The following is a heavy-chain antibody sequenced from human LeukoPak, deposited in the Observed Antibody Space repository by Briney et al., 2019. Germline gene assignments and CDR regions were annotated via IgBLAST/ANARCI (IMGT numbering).Heavy chain of an antibody. Sequence: PSETLSLTCTVSGGSISSYYWSWIRQPPGKGLEWIGYIYYSGSTNYNPSLKSRVTISVDTSKNQFSLKLSSVTAADTAVYYCARDREYSGYDGGYYYYYYMDVWGKGTTVTVSS. CDR3: ARDREYSGYDGGYYYYYYMDV. CDR1: GGSISSYY. J-gene: IGHJ6*03. CDR2: IYYSGST. V-gene: IGHV4-59*01. D-gene: IGHD5-12*01.